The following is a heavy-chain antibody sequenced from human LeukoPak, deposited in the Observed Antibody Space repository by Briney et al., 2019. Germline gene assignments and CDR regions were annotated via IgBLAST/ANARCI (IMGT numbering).Heavy chain of an antibody. D-gene: IGHD6-25*01. CDR2: INPKSGAT. CDR1: GYTFSDYY. V-gene: IGHV1-2*02. Sequence: ASVKVSCKASGYTFSDYYMHWVRQAPGQGLEWMGWINPKSGATNSAQKFQGRVTMTRDASISTVYMELSRLTSDDTAVYYCAREKYGSELPDYWGQGTLVTVSS. CDR3: AREKYGSELPDY. J-gene: IGHJ4*02.